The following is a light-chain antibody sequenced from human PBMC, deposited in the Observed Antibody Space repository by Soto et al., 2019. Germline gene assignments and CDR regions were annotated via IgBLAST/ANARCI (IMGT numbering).Light chain of an antibody. CDR3: CSYAGSSTSPVV. CDR2: EVS. V-gene: IGLV2-23*02. Sequence: QSALTQPASVSGSPGQSITISCTGTSSDVGSYNLVSWYQQHPGKAPKLMIYEVSKRPSGVSNHFSGSKSGNTASLTISGLQAEDEADYYSCSYAGSSTSPVVFGGGTKLTVL. CDR1: SSDVGSYNL. J-gene: IGLJ2*01.